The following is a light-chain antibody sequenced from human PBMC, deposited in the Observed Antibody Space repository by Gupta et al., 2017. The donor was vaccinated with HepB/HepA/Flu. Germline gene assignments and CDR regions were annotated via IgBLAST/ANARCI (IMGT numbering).Light chain of an antibody. V-gene: IGLV1-40*01. CDR2: GNT. Sequence: QSVLTQPPSVSGAPAQRVTIPCTGSSSNIGAGYDVHWYQQLPGTAPKLLIYGNTNRPSGVPDRVSGSKSGTSASLAITGLQAEDEADYYCQSYDSSLTGSVFGGGTKLTVL. CDR3: QSYDSSLTGSV. J-gene: IGLJ2*01. CDR1: SSNIGAGYD.